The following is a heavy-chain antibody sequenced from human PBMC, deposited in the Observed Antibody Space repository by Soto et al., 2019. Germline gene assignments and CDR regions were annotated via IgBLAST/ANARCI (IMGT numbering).Heavy chain of an antibody. CDR2: LSYGGST. J-gene: IGHJ5*01. Sequence: SETLSLTCAVSGASVSDGIDFWSWIRQPPGKGLEWLGYLSYGGSTRYNPSLKSRVTISSDTTKNQFSLRLFSVTAADTALYYCARATGYSSTWYDSWGQGQLVTVSS. V-gene: IGHV4-61*01. CDR1: GASVSDGIDF. D-gene: IGHD6-13*01. CDR3: ARATGYSSTWYDS.